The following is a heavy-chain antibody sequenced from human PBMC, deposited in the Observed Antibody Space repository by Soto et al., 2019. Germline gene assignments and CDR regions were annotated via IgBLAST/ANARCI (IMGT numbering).Heavy chain of an antibody. J-gene: IGHJ6*02. CDR1: GCRVTTYW. CDR2: IHPGESDT. Sequence: EALNISFESYGCRVTTYWIAWVRQIPGKGLEWMGSIHPGESDTRYSPSFQGQVTISADRSITTAYLQWSSLKASDTAMYYCARHEATYYNFYGMDVWGQGTTVTVS. V-gene: IGHV5-51*01. CDR3: ARHEATYYNFYGMDV.